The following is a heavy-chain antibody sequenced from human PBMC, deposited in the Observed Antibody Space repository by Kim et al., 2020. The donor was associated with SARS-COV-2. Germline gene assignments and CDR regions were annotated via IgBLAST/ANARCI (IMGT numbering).Heavy chain of an antibody. V-gene: IGHV3-7*01. CDR1: GFSSSTYW. Sequence: GGSLRLSCAVSGFSSSTYWMGWVRQAPGEGLEWVANIKQSGSDKYYVDSVKGRFSISRDNTKNSLYLQMNSLGAEDTAVYYCARYRGGDSGAACDLWG. J-gene: IGHJ3*01. CDR3: ARYRGGDSGAACDL. D-gene: IGHD2-21*02. CDR2: IKQSGSDK.